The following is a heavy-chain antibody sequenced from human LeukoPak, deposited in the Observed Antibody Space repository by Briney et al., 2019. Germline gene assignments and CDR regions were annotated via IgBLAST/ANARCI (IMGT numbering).Heavy chain of an antibody. CDR1: GFSLSTSGVG. D-gene: IGHD3-9*01. Sequence: SGPTLVNPTQTLTLTCTFSGFSLSTSGVGVGWIRRPPGKALEWLALIYWDDDKRYSPSLKSRLTITKDTSKNQVVLTMTNMDPVDTATYYCAHMVSNYDILTGDSTGGAEYFQHWGQRTLVTVSS. J-gene: IGHJ1*01. V-gene: IGHV2-5*02. CDR2: IYWDDDK. CDR3: AHMVSNYDILTGDSTGGAEYFQH.